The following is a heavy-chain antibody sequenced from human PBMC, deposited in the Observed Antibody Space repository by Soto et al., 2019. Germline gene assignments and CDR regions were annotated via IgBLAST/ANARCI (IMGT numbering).Heavy chain of an antibody. D-gene: IGHD3-3*01. CDR3: TTDITIFGVVIPSPDAFDI. J-gene: IGHJ3*02. CDR2: IKSKTDGGTT. CDR1: GFTFSNAW. Sequence: EVKLVESGGGLVKPGGSLRLSCAASGFTFSNAWMNWVRQAPGKGLEWVGRIKSKTDGGTTDYAAPVKGRFTISRDDSKNTLYLQMNSLKTEDTAVYYCTTDITIFGVVIPSPDAFDIWGQGTMVTVSS. V-gene: IGHV3-15*07.